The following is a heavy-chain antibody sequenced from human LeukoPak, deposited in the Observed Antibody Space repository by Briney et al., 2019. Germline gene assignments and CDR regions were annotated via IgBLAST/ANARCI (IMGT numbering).Heavy chain of an antibody. Sequence: GGSLRLSCAASGFTFSDYSMNWVRQAPGKGLEWVASVNTVSSYIYYADSMRGRFTISRDNARNSLFLQMNSLRAEDTAVYYCARLRRNSDRSDFFYYYDHWGQGTLVTVSS. V-gene: IGHV3-21*01. J-gene: IGHJ4*02. CDR3: ARLRRNSDRSDFFYYYDH. D-gene: IGHD3-22*01. CDR2: VNTVSSYI. CDR1: GFTFSDYS.